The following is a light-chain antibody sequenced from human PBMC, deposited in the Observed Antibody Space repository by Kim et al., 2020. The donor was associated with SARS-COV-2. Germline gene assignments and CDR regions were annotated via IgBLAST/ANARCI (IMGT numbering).Light chain of an antibody. V-gene: IGKV3-20*01. Sequence: IVLRQSPGTLSLFPGERATLSCRASQSVASNNLVWYQQKPGQVPRLLLYDDFARAAGIPDRFSGSGSGTDFSLYISRVEAEDSAVYYCQQYVAPVYSFGQGTKLEI. CDR2: DDF. J-gene: IGKJ2*03. CDR3: QQYVAPVYS. CDR1: QSVASNN.